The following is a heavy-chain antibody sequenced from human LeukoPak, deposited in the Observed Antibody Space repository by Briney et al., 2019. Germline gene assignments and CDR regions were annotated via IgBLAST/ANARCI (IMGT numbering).Heavy chain of an antibody. V-gene: IGHV3-53*01. J-gene: IGHJ4*02. Sequence: PGGSLRLSCAASGFTVSSKYMSWVRQAPGKGLEWVSVIYSGGSTYYADSVKGRFTISRDNAKNSLYLQMNSLRAEDTAVYYCARDPYNGDYTTGGSDYWGQGTLVTVSS. CDR2: IYSGGST. D-gene: IGHD4-17*01. CDR3: ARDPYNGDYTTGGSDY. CDR1: GFTVSSKY.